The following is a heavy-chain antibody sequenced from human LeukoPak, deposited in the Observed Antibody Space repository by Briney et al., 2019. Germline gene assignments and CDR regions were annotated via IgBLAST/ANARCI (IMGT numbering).Heavy chain of an antibody. CDR1: GFTFSNCA. V-gene: IGHV3-64D*06. Sequence: GGSLRLSCSASGFTFSNCAMHWVRQAPGKGPEYVSDISSYGDKTYYADSVKGRFTISRDNSKNTVSLQMSSLRAEDTAVYYCVKDLYKGDTSSWYYFDYWGQGTLVTVSS. CDR3: VKDLYKGDTSSWYYFDY. CDR2: ISSYGDKT. J-gene: IGHJ4*02. D-gene: IGHD6-13*01.